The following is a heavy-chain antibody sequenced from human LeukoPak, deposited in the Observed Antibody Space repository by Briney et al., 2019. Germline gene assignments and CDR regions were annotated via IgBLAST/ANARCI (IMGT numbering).Heavy chain of an antibody. CDR3: ATGYTYASNWFDP. J-gene: IGHJ5*02. CDR1: GFTFSNYW. D-gene: IGHD5-18*01. V-gene: IGHV3-74*01. CDR2: INNDGSRT. Sequence: GGSLRLSCAASGFTFSNYWMHWVRQAPGKGLVWVLCINNDGSRTIYADSVKGRFTISRDNAKNTLYLQMNSLRADDTAVYYCATGYTYASNWFDPWGQGALVTVSS.